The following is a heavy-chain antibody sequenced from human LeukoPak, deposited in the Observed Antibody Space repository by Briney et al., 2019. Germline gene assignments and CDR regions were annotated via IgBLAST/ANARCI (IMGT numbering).Heavy chain of an antibody. V-gene: IGHV1-3*01. D-gene: IGHD6-13*01. CDR1: GYTFSTYT. Sequence: ASVKVSCKASGYTFSTYTMHWVRQAPGQRLEWMGWINAGNGHTKYSQKFQGRVTITRDTSASTAYMELSSLRSEDTTVYYCARDGIAATGVFDYWGQGTLVTVSS. J-gene: IGHJ4*02. CDR2: INAGNGHT. CDR3: ARDGIAATGVFDY.